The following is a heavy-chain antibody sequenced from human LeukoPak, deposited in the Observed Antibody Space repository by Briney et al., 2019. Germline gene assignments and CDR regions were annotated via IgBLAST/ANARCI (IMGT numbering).Heavy chain of an antibody. Sequence: GGSLRLSCAASEFTFSSYAMHWVRQAPGKGLEWVAVISYDGSNKYHADSVKGRFTISRDNAKNSLYLQMNSLRAEDTAVYYCASVSRSTQQLVRYFDYWGQGTLVTVSS. D-gene: IGHD6-13*01. CDR2: ISYDGSNK. V-gene: IGHV3-30*04. CDR1: EFTFSSYA. J-gene: IGHJ4*02. CDR3: ASVSRSTQQLVRYFDY.